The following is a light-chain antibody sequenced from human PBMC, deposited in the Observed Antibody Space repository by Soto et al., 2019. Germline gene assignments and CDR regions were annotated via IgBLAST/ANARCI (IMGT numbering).Light chain of an antibody. CDR3: SSYTYNSIPVV. CDR2: EVS. J-gene: IGLJ2*01. Sequence: QSVLTQPASVSGSPGQSITISCTGTSSDVGAYNYVSWYQQHPGKAPKLMIYEVSSRPSGVSNRFSGSKSDNTASLTISGLQAEDEADYYCSSYTYNSIPVVFGGGTKLTVL. CDR1: SSDVGAYNY. V-gene: IGLV2-14*01.